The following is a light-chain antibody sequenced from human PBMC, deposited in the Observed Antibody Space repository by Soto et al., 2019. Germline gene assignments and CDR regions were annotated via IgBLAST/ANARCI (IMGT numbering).Light chain of an antibody. V-gene: IGKV1-8*01. CDR3: QQYYSYRPIT. Sequence: AIRMTQSPSSLSASTGDRVTITCRASQGISSYLAWYQQKPGKPPKLLIYAASTLQSGVPSRFSGSGSGTDFTLTSSCLQSEDFATYYCQQYYSYRPITFGHGTRLEIK. J-gene: IGKJ5*01. CDR1: QGISSY. CDR2: AAS.